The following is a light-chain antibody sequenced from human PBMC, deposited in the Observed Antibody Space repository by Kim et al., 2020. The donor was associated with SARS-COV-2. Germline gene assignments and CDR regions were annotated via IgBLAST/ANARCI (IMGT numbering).Light chain of an antibody. CDR2: GAS. V-gene: IGKV3-20*01. CDR3: QQYGTSPYT. J-gene: IGKJ2*01. Sequence: EIVLTQSPGTLSLSPGERATLSCRASQSVSSNYLAWYQQAPGQAPRVLIYGASNRATGAPDRFSGSGSGTDFTLTIGRLEPEDFAVYYCQQYGTSPYTFVQGTKLEI. CDR1: QSVSSNY.